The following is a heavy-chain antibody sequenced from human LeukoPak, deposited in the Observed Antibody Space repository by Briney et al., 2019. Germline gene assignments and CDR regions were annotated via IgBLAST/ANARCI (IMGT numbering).Heavy chain of an antibody. CDR1: GFTFSNYA. CDR3: ARDLQL. Sequence: PGGSLRLSCAASGFTFSNYAMHGVRQAPGKGLEWVAVISYDGSNKYYADSVKGRFTISRDNSKNTLYLQMNSLRAEDTAVYYCARDLQLWGQGTLVTVSS. CDR2: ISYDGSNK. D-gene: IGHD2-2*01. J-gene: IGHJ4*02. V-gene: IGHV3-30-3*01.